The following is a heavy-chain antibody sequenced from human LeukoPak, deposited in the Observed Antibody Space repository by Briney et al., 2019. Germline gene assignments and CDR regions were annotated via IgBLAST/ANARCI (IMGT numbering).Heavy chain of an antibody. CDR2: IIPIFGTA. J-gene: IGHJ4*02. D-gene: IGHD6-13*01. Sequence: SVKVSCKASGGTFSSYAISWERQAPEQGLEWMGGIIPIFGTANYAQKFQGRVTITRDTSASTAYMELSSLRSEDTAVYYCARGIAAVYWGQGTLVTVSS. V-gene: IGHV1-69*05. CDR3: ARGIAAVY. CDR1: GGTFSSYA.